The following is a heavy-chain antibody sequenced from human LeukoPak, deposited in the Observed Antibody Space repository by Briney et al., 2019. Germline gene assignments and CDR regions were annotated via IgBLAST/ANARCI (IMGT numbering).Heavy chain of an antibody. V-gene: IGHV1-69*05. CDR1: GGTFSSYA. CDR2: IIPIFGTA. D-gene: IGHD6-19*01. Sequence: SVKVSCKASGGTFSSYAISWVRQAPGQGLEWMGRIIPIFGTANCAQKFQGRVTITTDESTSTAYMELSSLRSEDTAVYYCARTNDWSRDWYSFDYWGQGTLVTVSS. J-gene: IGHJ4*02. CDR3: ARTNDWSRDWYSFDY.